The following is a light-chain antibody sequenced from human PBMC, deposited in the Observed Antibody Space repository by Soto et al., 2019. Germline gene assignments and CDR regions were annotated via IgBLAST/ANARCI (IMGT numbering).Light chain of an antibody. CDR3: QQTYNTPRT. CDR2: AAS. CDR1: QSIVNH. Sequence: DIQMTHSPSSLSASVGDRVTITFRASQSIVNHLNWYQHKSGRAPSLLIYAASSLHSGVPPRFSGSASGTDFNLPISSLQAEDSATYYCQQTYNTPRTFAQGTTVDIK. V-gene: IGKV1-39*01. J-gene: IGKJ1*01.